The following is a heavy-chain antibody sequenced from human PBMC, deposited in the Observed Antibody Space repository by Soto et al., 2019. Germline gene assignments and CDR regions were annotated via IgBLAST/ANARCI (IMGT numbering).Heavy chain of an antibody. CDR3: ARDGRDSSSSRGYYYYYGMDV. D-gene: IGHD6-6*01. V-gene: IGHV1-18*01. J-gene: IGHJ6*02. Sequence: QVQLVQSGAEVKKPGDSVKVSCKASGYTFTSYGISWVRQAPGQGLEWMGWISAYNGNTNYAQKLQGRVTMTTDTSTSTAYMELRSLRSDDTAVYYSARDGRDSSSSRGYYYYYGMDVWGQVTTVTVSS. CDR2: ISAYNGNT. CDR1: GYTFTSYG.